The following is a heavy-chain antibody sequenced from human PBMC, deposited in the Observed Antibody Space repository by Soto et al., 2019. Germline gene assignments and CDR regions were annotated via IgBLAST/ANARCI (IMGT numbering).Heavy chain of an antibody. D-gene: IGHD4-4*01. Sequence: AGGALRLSCAASGFTFSSYAMSWVRQAPGKGLEWVSAISGSGGSTYYADSVKGRFTISRDNSKNTLYLQMNSLRAEDTAVYYCAKDNYFLYYYYYMDVWGKGTTVTVSS. CDR1: GFTFSSYA. V-gene: IGHV3-23*01. CDR2: ISGSGGST. J-gene: IGHJ6*03. CDR3: AKDNYFLYYYYYMDV.